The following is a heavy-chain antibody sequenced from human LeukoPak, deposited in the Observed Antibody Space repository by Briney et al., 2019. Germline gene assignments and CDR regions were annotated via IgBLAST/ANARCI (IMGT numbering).Heavy chain of an antibody. V-gene: IGHV1-69*05. Sequence: SVKVSCKASGGTFSSYAISWLRQAPGQRLEWMGGIIPIFGTANYAQKFQGRVTITTDESTSTAYMELSSLRSEDTAVYYCARDRGGYMGDYWGQGTLVTVSS. CDR2: IIPIFGTA. CDR3: ARDRGGYMGDY. CDR1: GGTFSSYA. D-gene: IGHD6-13*01. J-gene: IGHJ4*02.